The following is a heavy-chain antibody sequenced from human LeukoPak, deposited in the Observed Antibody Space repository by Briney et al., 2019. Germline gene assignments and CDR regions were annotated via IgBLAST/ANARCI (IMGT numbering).Heavy chain of an antibody. CDR3: ARDPPDYDSSGYYYLYYFDY. CDR2: IIPIFGTA. Sequence: SVKVSCKASGGTFSSYAISWVRQAPGQGLEWMGRIIPIFGTANYAQKFQGRVTIATDESTSTAYMELSSLRSEDTAVYYCARDPPDYDSSGYYYLYYFDYWGQGTLVTVSS. V-gene: IGHV1-69*05. CDR1: GGTFSSYA. D-gene: IGHD3-22*01. J-gene: IGHJ4*02.